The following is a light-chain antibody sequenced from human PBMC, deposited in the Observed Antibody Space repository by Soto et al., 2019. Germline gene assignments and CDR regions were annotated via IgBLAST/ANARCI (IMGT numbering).Light chain of an antibody. CDR3: QQYETYWT. Sequence: DIPMTQSPATLSASIGDRVTIPCRASQSISDWLAWHQQKPGQAPKLLIYKASSLESGVPSRFSGSGFGTEFTLTISSLQPDDFATYYCQQYETYWTFGQGTKVDIK. J-gene: IGKJ1*01. CDR2: KAS. CDR1: QSISDW. V-gene: IGKV1-5*03.